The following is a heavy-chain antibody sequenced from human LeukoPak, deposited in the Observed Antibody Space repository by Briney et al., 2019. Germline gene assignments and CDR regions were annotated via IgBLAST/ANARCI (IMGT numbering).Heavy chain of an antibody. CDR2: INHSGST. J-gene: IGHJ6*03. CDR1: GFTFSSYS. CDR3: ARPGGYCSSTSCNYYYYMDV. Sequence: GSLRLSCAASGFTFSSYSMNWVRQAPGKGLEWIGEINHSGSTNYNPSLKSRVTISVDTSKNQFSLKLSSVTAADTAVYYCARPGGYCSSTSCNYYYYMDVWGKGTTVTVSS. D-gene: IGHD2-2*01. V-gene: IGHV4-34*01.